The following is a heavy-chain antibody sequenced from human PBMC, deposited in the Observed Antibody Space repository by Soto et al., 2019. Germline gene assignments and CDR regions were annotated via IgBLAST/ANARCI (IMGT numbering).Heavy chain of an antibody. CDR3: ARGHSNYATDAFDI. V-gene: IGHV3-21*01. CDR2: ISSSSSYI. J-gene: IGHJ3*02. D-gene: IGHD4-4*01. Sequence: EVQLVESGGGLVKPGGSLRLSCAASGFTFSSYSMNWVRQAPGKGLEWVSSISSSSSYIYYADSVKGRFTISRDNAKNSLYLQMNSLRAEDTAVYYCARGHSNYATDAFDIWGQGTMVTVSS. CDR1: GFTFSSYS.